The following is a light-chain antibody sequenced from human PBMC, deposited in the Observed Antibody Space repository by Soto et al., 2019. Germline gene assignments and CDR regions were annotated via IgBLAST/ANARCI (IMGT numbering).Light chain of an antibody. CDR2: KVS. CDR3: MQNTHWPFT. Sequence: DVVMTQSPLSLPVTLGQPASISCRSSQSLVYSDGNTYLSWFQQRPGQSPRRLIYKVSNRDSGVPDRFSGSGSGTDFPLKISRVEDEDVGVYYCMQNTHWPFTFGPGTKVDIK. CDR1: QSLVYSDGNTY. J-gene: IGKJ3*01. V-gene: IGKV2-30*01.